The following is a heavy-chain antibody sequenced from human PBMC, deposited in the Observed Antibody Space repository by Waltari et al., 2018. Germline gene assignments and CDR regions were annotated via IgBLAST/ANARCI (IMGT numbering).Heavy chain of an antibody. Sequence: QVQLQESGPGLVKPSETLSLTCTVSGGSISSYYWSWIRQPAGKGLEWIGRIYTSGSTHYNPPLKSRVTMSVDTSKTQFSLKLSSVTAADPAVYYCARETDYGMDVWGQGTTVTVSS. J-gene: IGHJ6*02. CDR1: GGSISSYY. V-gene: IGHV4-4*07. CDR3: ARETDYGMDV. CDR2: IYTSGST.